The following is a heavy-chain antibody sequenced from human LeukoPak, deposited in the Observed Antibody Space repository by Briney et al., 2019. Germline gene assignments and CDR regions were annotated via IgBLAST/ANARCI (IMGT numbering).Heavy chain of an antibody. Sequence: GSLRLSCAASGFTFSSYGMHWVRQAPGKGLEWVGVIWYDGSNKYYADSVKGRFTISRDNSKNTLYLQMNSLRAEDTAVYYCARDRSGGYYYYGMDVWGQGTTVTVS. J-gene: IGHJ6*02. CDR3: ARDRSGGYYYYGMDV. D-gene: IGHD3-10*01. CDR1: GFTFSSYG. CDR2: IWYDGSNK. V-gene: IGHV3-33*01.